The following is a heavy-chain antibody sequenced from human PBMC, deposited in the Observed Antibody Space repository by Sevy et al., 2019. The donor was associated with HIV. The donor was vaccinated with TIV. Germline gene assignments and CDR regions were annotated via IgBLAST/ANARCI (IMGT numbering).Heavy chain of an antibody. CDR2: IYYSGRT. Sequence: SETLSLTCTVSGGSISSGAYYWSWIRQHPGKGLEWIGYIYYSGRTYYHPSLQSRVTISVDTSKNQFSLKLSSVTAADTAVYYCARDKGGAAGMYAFDIWGQGTMVTVSS. D-gene: IGHD6-13*01. CDR1: GGSISSGAYY. CDR3: ARDKGGAAGMYAFDI. V-gene: IGHV4-31*03. J-gene: IGHJ3*02.